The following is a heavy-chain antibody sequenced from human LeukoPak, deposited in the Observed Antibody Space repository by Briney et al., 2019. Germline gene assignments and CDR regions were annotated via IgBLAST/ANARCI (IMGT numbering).Heavy chain of an antibody. CDR2: IGTAGDT. D-gene: IGHD4-17*01. J-gene: IGHJ6*02. V-gene: IGHV3-13*01. CDR1: RFTFSSYG. Sequence: GGSLRLSCAASRFTFSSYGMSWVRQATGKGLEWVSAIGTAGDTYYPGSVKGRFTISRENARNSLYLQMNSLRAEDTAVYYCAREYGDYYYYYGMDVWGQGTTVTVSS. CDR3: AREYGDYYYYYGMDV.